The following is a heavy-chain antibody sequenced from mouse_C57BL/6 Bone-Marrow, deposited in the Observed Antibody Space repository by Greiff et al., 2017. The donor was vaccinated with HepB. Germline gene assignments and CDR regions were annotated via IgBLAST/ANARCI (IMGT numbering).Heavy chain of an antibody. CDR1: GYTFTSYW. J-gene: IGHJ4*01. V-gene: IGHV1-52*01. CDR3: ATGSPYAMGY. CDR2: IDPSDSET. Sequence: QVQLKQPGAELVRPGSSVKLSCKASGYTFTSYWLHWVKQRPIQGLEWIGNIDPSDSETHYNPQFKDKATLTVDKSSSTAYMQLSSLTSEDSAVYYCATGSPYAMGYWGQGTSVTVSS. D-gene: IGHD4-1*01.